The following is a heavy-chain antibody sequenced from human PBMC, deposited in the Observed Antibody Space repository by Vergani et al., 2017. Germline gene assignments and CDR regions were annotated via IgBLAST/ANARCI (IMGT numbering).Heavy chain of an antibody. CDR2: IYYSGST. J-gene: IGHJ5*02. D-gene: IGHD3-3*01. CDR1: GGSLSSYY. CDR3: ARTTIFGVLRWFDP. Sequence: QVQLQESGPGLVKPSETLSLTCTVSGGSLSSYYWRWIRQPPGKGLEWIGYIYYSGSTNYNPSLKSRVTISVDASKNQFSLRLSSVTAADTAVYYCARTTIFGVLRWFDPWGQGTLVTVSS. V-gene: IGHV4-59*01.